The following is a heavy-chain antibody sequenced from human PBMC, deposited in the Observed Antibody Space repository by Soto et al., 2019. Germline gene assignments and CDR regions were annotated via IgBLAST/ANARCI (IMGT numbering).Heavy chain of an antibody. CDR3: AKCSVGTVRSSGWCNWFDP. D-gene: IGHD6-19*01. V-gene: IGHV3-23*01. CDR2: IRVGGGVT. J-gene: IGHJ5*02. Sequence: EVRLLESGGGSAQPGGSLRLSCAASGFTFSSSAMNWVRQAPGKGLEWVSSIRVGGGVTFYADSVRGRFTVSRDISRNTLYLQMNSLRAEDTAIYYCAKCSVGTVRSSGWCNWFDPWGQGTLVTVSS. CDR1: GFTFSSSA.